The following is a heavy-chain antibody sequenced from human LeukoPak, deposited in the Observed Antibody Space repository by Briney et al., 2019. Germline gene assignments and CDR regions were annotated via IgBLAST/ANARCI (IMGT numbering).Heavy chain of an antibody. CDR3: ARARGYRYDNTADDY. V-gene: IGHV3-48*01. CDR1: GFTFSSYS. CDR2: LSRSSTTI. Sequence: GGSLRLSCAASGFTFSSYSMKWVRQAPGKGLEWVSYLSRSSTTIYYADSVKGRFTISRDNAKNSLYLQMNSLRAEDTAVYYCARARGYRYDNTADDYWGQGTLVIVSS. D-gene: IGHD3-22*01. J-gene: IGHJ4*02.